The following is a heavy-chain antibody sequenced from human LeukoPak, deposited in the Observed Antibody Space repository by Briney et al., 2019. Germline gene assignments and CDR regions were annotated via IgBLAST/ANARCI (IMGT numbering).Heavy chain of an antibody. V-gene: IGHV3-30*02. CDR1: GSTFSSYG. J-gene: IGHJ5*02. Sequence: GGSLRLSCAASGSTFSSYGMHWVRQAPGKGLEWVAFIRYVGGETFYADSVKGRFTISRDNFKKTLSLQMNNLRTEDTAVYYCVKDLIRDLWFGESWGQGTLVTVSS. CDR3: VKDLIRDLWFGES. CDR2: IRYVGGET. D-gene: IGHD3-10*01.